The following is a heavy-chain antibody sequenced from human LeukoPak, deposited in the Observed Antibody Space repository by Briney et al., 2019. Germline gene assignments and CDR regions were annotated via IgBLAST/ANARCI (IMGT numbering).Heavy chain of an antibody. J-gene: IGHJ6*04. V-gene: IGHV4-61*01. CDR1: GGSVSSGSYY. Sequence: ASETLSLTCTVSGGSVSSGSYYWSWIRQPPGKGLEWIGYIYYGGSTNYNPSLKSRVTISVDTSKNQFSLKLSSVTAADTAVYYCARDLRVVPAPEPHYYYGMDVWGKGTTVTVSS. CDR3: ARDLRVVPAPEPHYYYGMDV. D-gene: IGHD2-2*01. CDR2: IYYGGST.